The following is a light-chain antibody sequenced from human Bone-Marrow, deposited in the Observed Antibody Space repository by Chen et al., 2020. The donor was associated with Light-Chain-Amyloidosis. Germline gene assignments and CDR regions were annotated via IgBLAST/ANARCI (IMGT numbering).Light chain of an antibody. Sequence: NFMLTQPHSASESPGKTVVSSCTRSSGSIATNYVQWYQQRPGRSPTTVIYEDDQRPSGVPDRFSGSSDRSSNSASLTVAGLKTEDEADYYCQSYQGSSQGVFGGGTKLTVL. CDR3: QSYQGSSQGV. CDR2: EDD. CDR1: SGSIATNY. V-gene: IGLV6-57*01. J-gene: IGLJ3*02.